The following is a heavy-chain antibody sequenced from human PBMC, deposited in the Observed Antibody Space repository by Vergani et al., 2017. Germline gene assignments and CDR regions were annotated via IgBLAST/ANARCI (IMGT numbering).Heavy chain of an antibody. CDR1: GYTFTSYG. V-gene: IGHV1-18*01. D-gene: IGHD3-9*01. CDR3: ARGAELRYFDWLWNNWFDP. J-gene: IGHJ5*02. Sequence: QGQLAQSGAEVKKPGASVKVSCKASGYTFTSYGLSWVRQAPGQGLEWMGWISAYNSNTNYAQKFQGRVTMTTDTSTSTAYMELRSLRSDDTAVYYCARGAELRYFDWLWNNWFDPWGQGTLVTVSS. CDR2: ISAYNSNT.